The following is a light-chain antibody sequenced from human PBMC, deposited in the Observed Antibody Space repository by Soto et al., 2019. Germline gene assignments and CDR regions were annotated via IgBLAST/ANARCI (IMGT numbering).Light chain of an antibody. V-gene: IGLV2-11*01. J-gene: IGLJ2*01. CDR2: DVS. CDR1: SSDVGGYNY. CDR3: CSYAGSYTWV. Sequence: QSVLTLPRSVSGSPGQSVTISCTGTSSDVGGYNYVSWYQQHPGKAPKLMIYDVSKRPSGVPDRFSGSKSGNTASLTISGLQAEDEADYYCCSYAGSYTWVFGGGTKVTVL.